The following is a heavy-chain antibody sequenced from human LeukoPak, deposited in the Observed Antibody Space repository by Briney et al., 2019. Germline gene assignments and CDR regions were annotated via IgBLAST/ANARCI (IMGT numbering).Heavy chain of an antibody. CDR2: IYSGGST. CDR3: ARDLWWELPQLGGNY. CDR1: GFTVSSNY. Sequence: AGSMRLSCAASGFTVSSNYMSWVRQAPRKGLEWVSVIYSGGSTYYADSVKGRFTISRDNSKNTLYLQMSSLRAEDTAVYYCARDLWWELPQLGGNYWGQGTLVTVSS. V-gene: IGHV3-53*01. D-gene: IGHD1-26*01. J-gene: IGHJ4*02.